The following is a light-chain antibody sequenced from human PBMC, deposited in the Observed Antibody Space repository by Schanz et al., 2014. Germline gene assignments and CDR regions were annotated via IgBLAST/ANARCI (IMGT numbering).Light chain of an antibody. CDR3: QQRSNWPF. Sequence: EIVLTQSPATLSLSPGERATLSCRASQGVSSNLAWYQQKPGQAPRLLIYAASNRATGIPARFGGSGSGTDFNLTISRLAPEDFAFYYCQQRSNWPFFGGGTKVEIK. CDR1: QGVSSN. J-gene: IGKJ4*01. V-gene: IGKV3-11*01. CDR2: AAS.